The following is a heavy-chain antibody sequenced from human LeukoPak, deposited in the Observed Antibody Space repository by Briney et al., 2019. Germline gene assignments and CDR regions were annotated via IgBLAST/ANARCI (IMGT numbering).Heavy chain of an antibody. J-gene: IGHJ4*02. V-gene: IGHV5-51*01. CDR3: ARQRQRYSSGWFFDY. CDR2: IYPGDSDT. D-gene: IGHD6-19*01. CDR1: GYSFTSYW. Sequence: GESLKISCKGSGYSFTSYWIGWVRQMPGKGLEWMGIIYPGDSDTRYSPSSQGQVTISADKSISTAYLQWSSLKASDIAMYYCARQRQRYSSGWFFDYWGQGTLVTVSS.